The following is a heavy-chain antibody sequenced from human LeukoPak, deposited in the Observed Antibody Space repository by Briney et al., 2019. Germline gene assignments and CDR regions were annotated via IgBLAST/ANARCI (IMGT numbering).Heavy chain of an antibody. CDR1: GGSFSGYY. D-gene: IGHD2-2*02. CDR2: INHSGST. CDR3: ARARSPVPAAILGFRPRNWFDP. J-gene: IGHJ5*02. Sequence: SETLSLTCAVYGGSFSGYYWSWIRQPPGKGLEWIGEINHSGSTNYNPSLKSRVTISVDTSKNQFSLKLSSVTAADTAVYYCARARSPVPAAILGFRPRNWFDPWGQGTLVTVSS. V-gene: IGHV4-34*01.